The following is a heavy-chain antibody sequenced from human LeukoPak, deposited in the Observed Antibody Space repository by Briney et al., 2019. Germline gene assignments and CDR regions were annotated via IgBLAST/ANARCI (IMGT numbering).Heavy chain of an antibody. Sequence: GEPLKISCKGSGYSFTRYWFAWVRKMPGKGLEWMGIINPGDSATRYSPSFQGQVTISADNSINPAYLQWSSLKASDTAMYYCARLVYGSGSYPNHFDYWGQGTLVTVSS. CDR3: ARLVYGSGSYPNHFDY. V-gene: IGHV5-51*01. J-gene: IGHJ4*02. CDR1: GYSFTRYW. D-gene: IGHD3-10*01. CDR2: INPGDSAT.